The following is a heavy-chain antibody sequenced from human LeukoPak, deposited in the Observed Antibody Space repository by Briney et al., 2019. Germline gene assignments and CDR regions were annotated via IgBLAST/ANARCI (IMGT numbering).Heavy chain of an antibody. CDR2: ISGSGGST. Sequence: PGGSLRLSCAASGFTFSSYAMSWVRQAPGKGLEWVSAISGSGGSTYYADSVKGRFTSSRDNSKNTLYLQMNSLRAEDTAVYYCAREVVWRQQLVDYYYGMDVWGQGTTVTASS. D-gene: IGHD6-13*01. CDR1: GFTFSSYA. J-gene: IGHJ6*02. CDR3: AREVVWRQQLVDYYYGMDV. V-gene: IGHV3-23*01.